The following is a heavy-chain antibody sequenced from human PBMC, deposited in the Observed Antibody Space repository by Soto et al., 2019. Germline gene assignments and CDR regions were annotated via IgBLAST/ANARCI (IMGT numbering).Heavy chain of an antibody. D-gene: IGHD3-22*01. V-gene: IGHV4-61*01. CDR2: IYYSGST. Sequence: QVQLQESGPGLVKPSETLSLTCTVSGGSVSSGSYYWSWIRQPPGKGLEWIGYIYYSGSTNYNPSLKSRVTISVDTSKNQFSLKLSSVTAADTAVYYCATSGYYDSSGYGYWGQGTLVTVSS. CDR3: ATSGYYDSSGYGY. CDR1: GGSVSSGSYY. J-gene: IGHJ4*02.